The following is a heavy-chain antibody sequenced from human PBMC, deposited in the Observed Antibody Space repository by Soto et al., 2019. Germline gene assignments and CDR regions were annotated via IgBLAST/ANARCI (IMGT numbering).Heavy chain of an antibody. V-gene: IGHV3-64*01. Sequence: PGWSLRLSCAASGFSFSSYAMHWVRQAPGKGLEYVSAISSNGGSTYYANSVKGRFTISRDNSKNTLYLQMGSLRAEDMAVYYCARDRAEPGTIFGAFDIWGQGTMVTVSS. CDR1: GFSFSSYA. J-gene: IGHJ3*02. D-gene: IGHD1-7*01. CDR2: ISSNGGST. CDR3: ARDRAEPGTIFGAFDI.